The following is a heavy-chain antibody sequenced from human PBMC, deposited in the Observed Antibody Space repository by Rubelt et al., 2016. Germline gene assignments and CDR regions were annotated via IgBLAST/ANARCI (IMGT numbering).Heavy chain of an antibody. CDR1: GYTFTGYY. D-gene: IGHD3-10*01. J-gene: IGHJ3*02. Sequence: QVQLVQSGAEVKKPGASVKVSCKASGYTFTGYYMHWVRQAPGQGLEWMGWINPNSGGTNYEQKFQGRVTMTRETSISTAYMELSRLRSDDTAVYYCARVRGSGSYAFDIWGQGTMVTVSS. V-gene: IGHV1-2*02. CDR3: ARVRGSGSYAFDI. CDR2: INPNSGGT.